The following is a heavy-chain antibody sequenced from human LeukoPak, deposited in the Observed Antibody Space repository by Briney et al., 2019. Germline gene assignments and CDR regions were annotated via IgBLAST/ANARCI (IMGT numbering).Heavy chain of an antibody. J-gene: IGHJ3*02. CDR1: GGSISSYY. V-gene: IGHV4-4*07. CDR3: AREVPRYCSGGSCLRNAFDI. Sequence: SETLSLTCTVSGGSISSYYWRWIPHPAGKGLEWIGRIYTSGSTNYNPSLKSRVTMSVDTSKNQFSLKLSSVTAADTAVYYCAREVPRYCSGGSCLRNAFDIWGQGTMVTVSS. CDR2: IYTSGST. D-gene: IGHD2-15*01.